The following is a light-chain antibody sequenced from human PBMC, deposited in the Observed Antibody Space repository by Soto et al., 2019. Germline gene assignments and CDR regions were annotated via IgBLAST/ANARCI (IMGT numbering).Light chain of an antibody. CDR3: QSYDSSTPVV. CDR2: EDD. J-gene: IGLJ2*01. Sequence: NFMLTQPHSVSESPGKTVTISCTRSSGNIGSNYVQWYQQRPGSAPTTLIYEDDQRPSGVPDRFSGSIDRSSNSASLNISGLKTEDEADYYCQSYDSSTPVVFGGGTKVTVL. CDR1: SGNIGSNY. V-gene: IGLV6-57*04.